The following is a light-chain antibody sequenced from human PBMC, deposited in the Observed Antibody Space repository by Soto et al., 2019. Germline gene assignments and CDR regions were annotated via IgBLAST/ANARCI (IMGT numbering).Light chain of an antibody. CDR2: DAS. Sequence: EIVLTQSPATLSLSPGERATLSCRASQSLNSYLAWFQQKPGQAPRLLIYDASNRATDIPARFSGSGSGTDFTLTISSLEPADFAVYYCQQRRDWPLTCGGGTRVEIK. J-gene: IGKJ4*01. CDR1: QSLNSY. CDR3: QQRRDWPLT. V-gene: IGKV3-11*01.